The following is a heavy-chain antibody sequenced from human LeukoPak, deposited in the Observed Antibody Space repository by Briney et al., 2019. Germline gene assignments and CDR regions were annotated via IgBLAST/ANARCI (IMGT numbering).Heavy chain of an antibody. D-gene: IGHD6-19*01. Sequence: NPSETLSLTCTVSGGSISSYYWSWIRQPAGKGLEWIGRIYTSGSTNYNPSLKSRVTTSVDTSKNQFSLKLSSVTAADTAVYYCARDSSGWSPGDYMDVWGKGTTVTVSS. V-gene: IGHV4-4*07. CDR1: GGSISSYY. CDR2: IYTSGST. J-gene: IGHJ6*03. CDR3: ARDSSGWSPGDYMDV.